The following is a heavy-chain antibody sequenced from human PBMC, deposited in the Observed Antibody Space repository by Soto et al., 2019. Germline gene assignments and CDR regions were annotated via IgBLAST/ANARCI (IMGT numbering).Heavy chain of an antibody. CDR2: ISGSGGST. Sequence: GGSLRLSCAASGFTFSSYAMSWVRQAPGKGLEWVSAISGSGGSTYYADSVKGRFTISRDNSKNTLYLQMNSRRAEDTAVYYCAKYRSGYDYGYFDYWGQGTLVTVSS. J-gene: IGHJ4*02. D-gene: IGHD5-12*01. V-gene: IGHV3-23*01. CDR3: AKYRSGYDYGYFDY. CDR1: GFTFSSYA.